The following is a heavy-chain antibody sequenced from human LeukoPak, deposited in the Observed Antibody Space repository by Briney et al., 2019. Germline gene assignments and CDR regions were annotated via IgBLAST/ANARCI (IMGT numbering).Heavy chain of an antibody. CDR3: ARLAGYQLLGGPYYYYYMDV. CDR2: IYTSGST. J-gene: IGHJ6*03. D-gene: IGHD2-2*01. CDR1: GGSISSYY. Sequence: SETLSLTCTVSGGSISSYYWSWIRQPPGKGLEWIGRIYTSGSTNYNPSLRSRVTISVDKSKNKCSLKLSSVTAADTAVYYCARLAGYQLLGGPYYYYYMDVWGKGTTVTVSS. V-gene: IGHV4-4*07.